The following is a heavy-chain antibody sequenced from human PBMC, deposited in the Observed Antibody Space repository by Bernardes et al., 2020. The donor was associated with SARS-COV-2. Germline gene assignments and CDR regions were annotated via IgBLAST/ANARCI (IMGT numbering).Heavy chain of an antibody. CDR2: ISLGGDYT. Sequence: GGSLRLSCAASGFTFSDFALYWVRQAPGKGLEWASTISLGGDYTYFADSVKGRFTISRDNSKNTLYLQMNSLRGEDTAVYYCAKDWSTTGYYYDMDVWGQGTTVTVSS. CDR1: GFTFSDFA. CDR3: AKDWSTTGYYYDMDV. D-gene: IGHD1-1*01. V-gene: IGHV3-23*01. J-gene: IGHJ6*02.